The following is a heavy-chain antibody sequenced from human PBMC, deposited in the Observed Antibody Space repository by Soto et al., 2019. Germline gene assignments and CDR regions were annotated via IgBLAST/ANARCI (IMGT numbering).Heavy chain of an antibody. D-gene: IGHD5-18*01. CDR3: ARGGGYSYELTGYYYYGMDV. Sequence: SQTLSLTCVISGDSVSSNSAAWNWIRQSPSRGLEWLGRTYYRSKWYNDYAVSVKSRITINPDTSKNQFSLQLNSVTPEDTAVYYCARGGGYSYELTGYYYYGMDVWGQGTTVTVS. CDR1: GDSVSSNSAA. CDR2: TYYRSKWYN. J-gene: IGHJ6*02. V-gene: IGHV6-1*01.